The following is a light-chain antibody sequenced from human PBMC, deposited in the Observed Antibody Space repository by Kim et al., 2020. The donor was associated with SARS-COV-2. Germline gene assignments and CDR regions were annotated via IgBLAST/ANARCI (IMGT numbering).Light chain of an antibody. CDR2: GAS. CDR3: QQYNNWPLT. J-gene: IGKJ4*01. CDR1: QSVSGT. V-gene: IGKV3-15*01. Sequence: EIVMTQSPATLSVSPGERATLSCRASQSVSGTLAWYQQKAGQAPRLLIYGASTRATGIPARFSGSGSGTEFTLTISSLQSEDFAVYYCQQYNNWPLTFGGGTKVDIK.